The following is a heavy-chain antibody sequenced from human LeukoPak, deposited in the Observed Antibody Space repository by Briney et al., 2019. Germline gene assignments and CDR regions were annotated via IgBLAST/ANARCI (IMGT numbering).Heavy chain of an antibody. J-gene: IGHJ5*02. D-gene: IGHD4-23*01. CDR1: GGSFSGYY. CDR2: INHSGST. V-gene: IGHV4-34*01. CDR3: ARGLRWAYNWFDP. Sequence: SETLSLTCAVYGGSFSGYYWSWIRQPPGKGLEWIGEINHSGSTNYNPSLKSRVTISVDTSKNQFSLKLSSVTAADTAVYYCARGLRWAYNWFDPWGQGTLVTVSS.